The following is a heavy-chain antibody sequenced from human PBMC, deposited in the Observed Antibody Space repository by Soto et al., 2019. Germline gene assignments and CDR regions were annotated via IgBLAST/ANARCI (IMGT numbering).Heavy chain of an antibody. CDR1: GGSFSGYY. Sequence: QVQLQQWGAGLLKPSETLSLTCAVYGGSFSGYYWSWIRQPPGKGLEWIGEINHSGSTNYNPSLKSRVTISVDTSKNQFSLKLSSVTAADTAVYYCARGFGYCSGGSCRRYYFDYWGQGTLVTVSS. D-gene: IGHD2-15*01. CDR2: INHSGST. V-gene: IGHV4-34*01. CDR3: ARGFGYCSGGSCRRYYFDY. J-gene: IGHJ4*02.